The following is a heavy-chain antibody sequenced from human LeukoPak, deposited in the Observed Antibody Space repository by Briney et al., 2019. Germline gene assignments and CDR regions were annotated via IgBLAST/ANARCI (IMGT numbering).Heavy chain of an antibody. CDR3: ARGRPYSSSWYPYQH. D-gene: IGHD6-13*01. CDR2: INHSGST. Sequence: SETLSLICAVYGGSFSGYYWSWIRQPPGKGLEWIGEINHSGSTNYNPSLKSRVTISVDTSKNQFSLKLSSVTAADTAVYYCARGRPYSSSWYPYQHWGPGTLVTVSS. V-gene: IGHV4-34*01. CDR1: GGSFSGYY. J-gene: IGHJ1*01.